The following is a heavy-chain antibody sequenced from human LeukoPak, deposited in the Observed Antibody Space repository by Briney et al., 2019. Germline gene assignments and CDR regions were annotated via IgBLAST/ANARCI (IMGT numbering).Heavy chain of an antibody. J-gene: IGHJ4*02. Sequence: GGSLRLSCAASGFTFSSYGMHWVRQGPGKGLEWVAVISYDGSNKYYADSVKGRFTISRDGAKNTLFLQMNSLRDDDTAMYYCARGGLPGGFDYWGQGILVTVSS. CDR1: GFTFSSYG. D-gene: IGHD7-27*01. CDR3: ARGGLPGGFDY. CDR2: ISYDGSNK. V-gene: IGHV3-30*03.